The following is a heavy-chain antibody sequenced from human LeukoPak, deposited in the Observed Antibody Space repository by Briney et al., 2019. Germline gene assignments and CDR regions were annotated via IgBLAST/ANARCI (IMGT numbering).Heavy chain of an antibody. V-gene: IGHV3-33*08. CDR2: IWYDGSKK. Sequence: GGSLRLSCAASGFTFSSYAMSWVRQAPGKGLEWVAVIWYDGSKKYYIDFVKGRFTISRDNSKNTLYLQMNSLRAEDTAVYYCARYFSHSSAWSEGGLDQWGQGTLVTVSS. J-gene: IGHJ4*02. CDR1: GFTFSSYA. D-gene: IGHD6-19*01. CDR3: ARYFSHSSAWSEGGLDQ.